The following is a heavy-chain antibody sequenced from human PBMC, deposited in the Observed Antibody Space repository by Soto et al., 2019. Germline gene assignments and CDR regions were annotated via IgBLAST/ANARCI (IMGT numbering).Heavy chain of an antibody. J-gene: IGHJ3*02. CDR2: IYYSGST. D-gene: IGHD2-15*01. Sequence: SETLSLTCTVSGGSISSGGYYWSWIRQHPGKGLEWIGYIYYSGSTYYNPSLKSRVTISVDTSKNQSSLKLSSVTAADTAVYYCASGRGYCSGGSCYSTHAFDIWGQGTMVTVSS. V-gene: IGHV4-31*03. CDR1: GGSISSGGYY. CDR3: ASGRGYCSGGSCYSTHAFDI.